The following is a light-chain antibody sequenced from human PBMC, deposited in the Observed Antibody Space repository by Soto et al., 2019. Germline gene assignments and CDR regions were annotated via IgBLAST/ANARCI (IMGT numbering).Light chain of an antibody. J-gene: IGKJ1*01. CDR3: QQYNNCPST. CDR2: GAS. Sequence: EIVMTQSPATLSVSPGERATLSCRASQSVSSNLAWYQQKPGQAPRLLIYGASTRATGIPARFSGSGSGTEFTLTISSLRSEDFAVYYCQQYNNCPSTFGQGTKVEIK. V-gene: IGKV3-15*01. CDR1: QSVSSN.